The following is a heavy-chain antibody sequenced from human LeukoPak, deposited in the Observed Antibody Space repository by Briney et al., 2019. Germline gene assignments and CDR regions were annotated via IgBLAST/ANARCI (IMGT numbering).Heavy chain of an antibody. CDR2: INPNSGDT. CDR3: AREGGAVAGTVADY. J-gene: IGHJ4*02. D-gene: IGHD6-19*01. CDR1: GYTFIGYY. Sequence: ASVKVSCKTSGYTFIGYYIQWVRQAPGQGLEWMGRINPNSGDTNYEQKFQGRVTVTRDTSISTAYMELSSLRSDDTAVYYCAREGGAVAGTVADYWGQGTLVTVSS. V-gene: IGHV1-2*06.